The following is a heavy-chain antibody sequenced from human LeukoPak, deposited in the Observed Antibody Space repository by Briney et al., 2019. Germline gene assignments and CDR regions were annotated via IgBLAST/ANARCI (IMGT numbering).Heavy chain of an antibody. J-gene: IGHJ4*02. CDR3: ARDQNEYYYDSSGYSL. Sequence: SETLSLTCTVSGGSISSSSYYWGWIRQPPGEGLEWIGNIYYSGNTNYNPSLKSRVTISVDTSKNQFSLKLSSVTAADTAVYYCARDQNEYYYDSSGYSLWGQGTLVTISS. V-gene: IGHV4-39*07. CDR1: GGSISSSSYY. D-gene: IGHD3-22*01. CDR2: IYYSGNT.